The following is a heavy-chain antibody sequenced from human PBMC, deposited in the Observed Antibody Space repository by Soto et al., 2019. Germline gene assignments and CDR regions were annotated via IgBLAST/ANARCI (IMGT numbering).Heavy chain of an antibody. CDR2: IIPIFGTA. D-gene: IGHD3-10*01. CDR3: ARAGRGFGELFEPFNWFDP. Sequence: QVQLVQSGAEVKKPGSSVKVSCKASGGTFSSYAISWVRQAPGQGLEWMGGIIPIFGTANYAQKFQGRVTITADESTSTAYMELSSLRSEDTAVYYCARAGRGFGELFEPFNWFDPWGQGTLVTVSS. J-gene: IGHJ5*02. V-gene: IGHV1-69*12. CDR1: GGTFSSYA.